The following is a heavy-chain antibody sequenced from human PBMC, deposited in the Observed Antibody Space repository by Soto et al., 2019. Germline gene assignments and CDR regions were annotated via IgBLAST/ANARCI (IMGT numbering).Heavy chain of an antibody. CDR2: IDPSDSYT. Sequence: PGESLKISCKGSGYSFTSYWISWVRQMPGKGLEWMGRIDPSDSYTNYSPSFQGHVTISADKSISTAYLQWSSLKASDTAMYYCARHPPYSSGWLYYYYGMDVWGQGTTVTVSS. J-gene: IGHJ6*02. V-gene: IGHV5-10-1*01. CDR3: ARHPPYSSGWLYYYYGMDV. D-gene: IGHD6-19*01. CDR1: GYSFTSYW.